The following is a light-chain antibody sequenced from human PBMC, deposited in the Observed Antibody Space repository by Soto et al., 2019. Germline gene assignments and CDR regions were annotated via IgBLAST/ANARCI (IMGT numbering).Light chain of an antibody. J-gene: IGKJ2*02. CDR1: QSVSSN. CDR2: GAS. V-gene: IGKV3-15*01. Sequence: EIVMTQSPATLSVSPGERATLSCRASQSVSSNLAWYQQKPGQAPRLLIYGASTRATGIPARFSGSGSGTEFTLTISSLQSEDFAVYYCQQYNNWPVWTFGQGTKLEIK. CDR3: QQYNNWPVWT.